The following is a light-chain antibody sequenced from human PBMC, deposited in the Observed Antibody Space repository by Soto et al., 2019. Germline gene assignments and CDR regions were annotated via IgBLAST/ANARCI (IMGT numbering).Light chain of an antibody. V-gene: IGLV2-23*03. J-gene: IGLJ1*01. CDR3: CSYAGSSTLV. CDR1: SSDVGTYNL. Sequence: QSALTQPASVSGSPRQSITISCTGTSSDVGTYNLVSWYQQEPGKAPKLMIFEGSKRPSGVSNRFSGSKSGNTASLTISGLQAEDEADYYCCSYAGSSTLVFGTGTKVTVL. CDR2: EGS.